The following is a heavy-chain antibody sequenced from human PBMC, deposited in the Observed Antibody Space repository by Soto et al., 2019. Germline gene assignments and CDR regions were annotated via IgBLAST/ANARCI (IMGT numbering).Heavy chain of an antibody. Sequence: GASVKVSCKASGYTFTSYGISCVRQAPGQVLEWMGWISAYNGNTNYAQKLQGRVTMTTDTSTSTAYMELRSLRSDDTAVYYCARDLTGTTNWFDPWGQGTLVTVSS. CDR3: ARDLTGTTNWFDP. CDR1: GYTFTSYG. V-gene: IGHV1-18*04. J-gene: IGHJ5*02. CDR2: ISAYNGNT. D-gene: IGHD1-7*01.